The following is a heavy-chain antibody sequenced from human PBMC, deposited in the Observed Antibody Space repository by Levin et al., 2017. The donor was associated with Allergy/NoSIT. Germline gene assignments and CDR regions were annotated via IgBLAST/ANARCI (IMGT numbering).Heavy chain of an antibody. CDR3: ACGTVTNNWYFDL. CDR1: GGSISSSSYY. J-gene: IGHJ2*01. V-gene: IGHV4-39*01. CDR2: IYYSGST. D-gene: IGHD4-17*01. Sequence: SETLSLTCTVSGGSISSSSYYWGWIRQPPGKGLEWIGSIYYSGSTYYNPSLKSRVTISVDTSKNQFSLKLSSVTAADTAVYYCACGTVTNNWYFDLWGRGTLVTVSS.